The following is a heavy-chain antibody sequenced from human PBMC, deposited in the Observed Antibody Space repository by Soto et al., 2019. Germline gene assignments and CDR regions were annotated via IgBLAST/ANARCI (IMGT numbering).Heavy chain of an antibody. D-gene: IGHD6-19*01. J-gene: IGHJ6*02. CDR1: GRTFSSYS. CDR3: ARGGAVAGDPNLQRYYYGMDV. Sequence: QVQLVQSGAEVKKPGSSVKVSCEASGRTFSSYSIIWVRQAPGQGLEWMGRITPVLGIANYAQKFQGRVTITADKSTGTAYMDLSSLTFEDTAVYYCARGGAVAGDPNLQRYYYGMDVGGQGTTVTVSS. V-gene: IGHV1-69*02. CDR2: ITPVLGIA.